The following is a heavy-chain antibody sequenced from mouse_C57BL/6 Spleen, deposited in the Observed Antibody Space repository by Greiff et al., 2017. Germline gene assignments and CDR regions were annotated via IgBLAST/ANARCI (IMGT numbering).Heavy chain of an antibody. CDR3: AREEGNYGFAY. CDR2: INPYNGGT. CDR1: GYTFTDYY. D-gene: IGHD2-1*01. J-gene: IGHJ3*01. Sequence: EVQLQQSGPVLVKPGASVKMSCKASGYTFTDYYMNWVKQSHGKSLEWIGVINPYNGGTSYNQKFKGKATLTVDKSSSTAYMELNSLTSEDSAVYYCAREEGNYGFAYWGQGTLVTVSA. V-gene: IGHV1-19*01.